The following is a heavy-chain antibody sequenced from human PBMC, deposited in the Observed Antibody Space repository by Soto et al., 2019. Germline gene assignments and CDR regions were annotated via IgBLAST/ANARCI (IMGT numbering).Heavy chain of an antibody. Sequence: PGGSLRLSCATSGFSFSNYAMSWVRQAPGKGLEWVAGISSSGYTYYEDSLKGRFTISRDNSKNSLYLQMNSLRAEDTAVYYCAKDLIDYSNSYFDYWGEGTLVTVSS. J-gene: IGHJ4*02. D-gene: IGHD4-4*01. CDR1: GFSFSNYA. V-gene: IGHV3-23*01. CDR3: AKDLIDYSNSYFDY. CDR2: ISSSGYT.